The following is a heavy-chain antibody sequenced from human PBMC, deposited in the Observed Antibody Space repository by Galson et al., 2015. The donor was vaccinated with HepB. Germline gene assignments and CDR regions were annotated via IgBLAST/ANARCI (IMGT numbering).Heavy chain of an antibody. CDR1: GFMFTTFW. D-gene: IGHD5-24*01. CDR2: VNEDGTTK. CDR3: ATAQDGPLLT. J-gene: IGHJ5*02. V-gene: IGHV3-7*03. Sequence: SLRLSCAASGFMFTTFWMSWVRQAPGKGLEWVANVNEDGTTKFYADSVRGRFTISRDNAKNSLYLEMNSLRAEDTALYYCATAQDGPLLTCGQGTLVTVS.